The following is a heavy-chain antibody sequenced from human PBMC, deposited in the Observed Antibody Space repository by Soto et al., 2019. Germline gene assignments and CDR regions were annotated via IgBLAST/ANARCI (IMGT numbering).Heavy chain of an antibody. CDR3: ARGKSYYGAGKGIYDYYSLDV. V-gene: IGHV1-69*10. Sequence: SVKVSCKSSGGTFSSYAISWVRQAPGQGLEWMGGVIPVFGLATYAQKVQGRVTITADKSTNTAYMEVSSLRSEDTAVYYCARGKSYYGAGKGIYDYYSLDVWGQGTTVTVSS. CDR2: VIPVFGLA. CDR1: GGTFSSYA. D-gene: IGHD3-10*01. J-gene: IGHJ6*02.